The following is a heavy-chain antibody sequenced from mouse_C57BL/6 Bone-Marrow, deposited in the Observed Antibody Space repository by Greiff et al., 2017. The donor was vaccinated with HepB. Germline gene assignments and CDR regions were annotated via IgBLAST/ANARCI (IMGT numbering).Heavy chain of an antibody. D-gene: IGHD4-1*02. CDR2: IYPGDGDT. CDR3: ARSTGMDWYFDV. Sequence: LVESGPELVKPGASVKISCKASGYAFSSSWMNWVKQRPGKGLEWIGRIYPGDGDTNYNGKFKGKATLTADKSSSTAYMQLSSLTSEDSAVYFCARSTGMDWYFDVWGTGTTVTVSS. V-gene: IGHV1-82*01. CDR1: GYAFSSSW. J-gene: IGHJ1*03.